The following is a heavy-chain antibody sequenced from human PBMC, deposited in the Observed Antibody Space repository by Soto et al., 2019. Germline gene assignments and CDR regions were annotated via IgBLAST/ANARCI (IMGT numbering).Heavy chain of an antibody. CDR3: AAVVPPSGILERLGLDP. D-gene: IGHD3-3*01. CDR1: GFTFTTSG. J-gene: IGHJ5*02. CDR2: IVVGSGNT. Sequence: SVKVSCKASGFTFTTSGIHWVRQARGQGLEWMGWIVVGSGNTKYNQKFQERVTLTRDMATDTAYMDLRSLTSADTAIYYCAAVVPPSGILERLGLDPWGLGTLVTVSS. V-gene: IGHV1-58*02.